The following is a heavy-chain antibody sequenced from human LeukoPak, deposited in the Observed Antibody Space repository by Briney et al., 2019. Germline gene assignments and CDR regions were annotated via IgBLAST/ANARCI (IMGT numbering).Heavy chain of an antibody. J-gene: IGHJ4*02. CDR3: ARDQWLVN. CDR2: ISSSSSHI. Sequence: PGGSLRLSCAASGFTFSSYSMNWVRQAPGKGLEWVSSISSSSSHIYYADSVKGRFTISRDNAKNSLYLQMNSLRAEDTAVYYCARDQWLVNWGQGTLVTVSS. CDR1: GFTFSSYS. V-gene: IGHV3-21*01. D-gene: IGHD6-19*01.